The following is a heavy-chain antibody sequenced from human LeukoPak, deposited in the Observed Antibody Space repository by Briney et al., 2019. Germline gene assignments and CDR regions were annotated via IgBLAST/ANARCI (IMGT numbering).Heavy chain of an antibody. CDR1: GYTFTSYG. V-gene: IGHV1-18*01. CDR3: ARAEEYCGGDCYSNFDY. D-gene: IGHD2-21*02. Sequence: ASVKVSCKASGYTFTSYGISWVRQAPGQGLEWMGWISAYNGNTNYAQKLQGRVTMTTDTSTSTAYMELRSLRSDDTAVYYCARAEEYCGGDCYSNFDYWGQGTLVTVSS. CDR2: ISAYNGNT. J-gene: IGHJ4*02.